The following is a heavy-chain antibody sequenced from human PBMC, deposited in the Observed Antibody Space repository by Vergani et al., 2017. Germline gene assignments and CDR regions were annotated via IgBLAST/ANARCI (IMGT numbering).Heavy chain of an antibody. CDR1: GGSFSGYY. CDR3: ASGRGSRRMAFDI. Sequence: QVQLQQWGAGLLKPSETLSLTCAVYGGSFSGYYWSWIRQPPGKGLEWIGSIYYSGSTYYSPSLKSRVTISVDTSKNQFSLKLSSVTAADTAVYYCASGRGSRRMAFDIWGQGTMVTVSS. V-gene: IGHV4-34*01. D-gene: IGHD1-26*01. J-gene: IGHJ3*02. CDR2: IYYSGST.